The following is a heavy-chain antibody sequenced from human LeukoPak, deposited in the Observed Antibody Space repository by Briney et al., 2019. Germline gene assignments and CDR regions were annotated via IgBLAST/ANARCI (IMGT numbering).Heavy chain of an antibody. D-gene: IGHD5-18*01. CDR2: INPNSGGT. V-gene: IGHV1-2*02. Sequence: ASVKVSCKASGYTFTGYYMHWVRQAPGQGLEWMGWINPNSGGTNYAQKFQGRVTMTRDTSISTAYMELSRLRSDDTAVYYCARASRDTAMVPIYYYYYMDVWGKGTTVTASS. CDR1: GYTFTGYY. CDR3: ARASRDTAMVPIYYYYYMDV. J-gene: IGHJ6*03.